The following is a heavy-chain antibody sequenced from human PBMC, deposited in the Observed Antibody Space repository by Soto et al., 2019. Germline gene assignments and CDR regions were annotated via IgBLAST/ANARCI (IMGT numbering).Heavy chain of an antibody. CDR3: SMSTPLSASESSRFAP. D-gene: IGHD3-10*01. CDR2: IHYRRAA. J-gene: IGHJ5*02. Sequence: PSETLSLTCIVSGGSITNNEYYWGWIRRPPGKGLEWIGTIHYRRAASYNPSLKSRVILSADTSKKKFSLRLSCVTAADTAVYYCSMSTPLSASESSRFAPWGQGALVTVS. CDR1: GGSITNNEYY. V-gene: IGHV4-39*01.